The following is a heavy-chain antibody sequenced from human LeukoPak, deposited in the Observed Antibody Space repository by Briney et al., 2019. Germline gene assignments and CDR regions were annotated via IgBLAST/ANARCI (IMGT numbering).Heavy chain of an antibody. J-gene: IGHJ3*02. CDR2: ISGSGGST. Sequence: GSLRLSCAASGFTFSSYAMRWVRQAPGKGLEWVSAISGSGGSTYYADSVKGRFTISRHNSKNTLYLQMNSLRAEDTAVYYCARDRVGRRAFDIWGQGTMVTVSS. CDR3: ARDRVGRRAFDI. V-gene: IGHV3-23*01. CDR1: GFTFSSYA. D-gene: IGHD2-2*01.